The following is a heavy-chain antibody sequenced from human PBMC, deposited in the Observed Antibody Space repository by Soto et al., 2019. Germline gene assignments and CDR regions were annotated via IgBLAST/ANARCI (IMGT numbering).Heavy chain of an antibody. J-gene: IGHJ4*02. CDR1: TVSSNY. CDR3: ARDSMGRGFDY. V-gene: IGHV3-53*01. D-gene: IGHD1-26*01. CDR2: IYSGGST. Sequence: TVSSNYMSWVRQSPGKGLEWVSVIYSGGSTYYADSVKGRFTISRDNSKNTLYLQMNSLRAEDTAVYYCARDSMGRGFDYWGQGTLVPVSS.